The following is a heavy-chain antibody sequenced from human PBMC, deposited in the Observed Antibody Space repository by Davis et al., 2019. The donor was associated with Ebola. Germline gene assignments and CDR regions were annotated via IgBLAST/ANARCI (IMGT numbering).Heavy chain of an antibody. V-gene: IGHV3-48*04. CDR3: APNYDAYYANV. Sequence: GESLKISCIVSGLSISIYGVNWVRQAPGQGLEWISYISGGSDTIQYADSVKGRFSVSRDNAKNSLYLQMNTLRAEDTALYFCAPNYDAYYANVWGKGTTVTVSS. CDR1: GLSISIYG. J-gene: IGHJ6*03. CDR2: ISGGSDTI. D-gene: IGHD3-22*01.